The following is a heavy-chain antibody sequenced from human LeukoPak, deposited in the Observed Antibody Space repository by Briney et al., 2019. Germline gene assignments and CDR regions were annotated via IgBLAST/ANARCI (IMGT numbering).Heavy chain of an antibody. J-gene: IGHJ4*02. D-gene: IGHD3-10*01. CDR2: IYYSGST. V-gene: IGHV4-59*08. Sequence: SETLSLTCTVSGGSISSYYWSWIRQPPGKGLEWIGYIYYSGSTNYNPSLKSRVTISVDTSKNQFSLKLSSVTAADTAVYYCARQQSSFGDYFDYWGQGTLVTVSS. CDR3: ARQQSSFGDYFDY. CDR1: GGSISSYY.